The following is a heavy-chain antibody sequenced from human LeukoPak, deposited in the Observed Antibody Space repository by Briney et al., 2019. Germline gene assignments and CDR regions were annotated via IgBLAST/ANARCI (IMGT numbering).Heavy chain of an antibody. CDR3: ARGRLGLWVY. D-gene: IGHD3-16*01. V-gene: IGHV4-34*01. CDR1: GGSFSGYY. CDR2: INHSGST. Sequence: SETLSLTCADYGGSFSGYYWSWIRQPPGKGLEWIGEINHSGSTNYNPSLKSRVTISVDTSKNQFSLKLSSVTAADTAVYYCARGRLGLWVYWGQGTLVTVSS. J-gene: IGHJ4*02.